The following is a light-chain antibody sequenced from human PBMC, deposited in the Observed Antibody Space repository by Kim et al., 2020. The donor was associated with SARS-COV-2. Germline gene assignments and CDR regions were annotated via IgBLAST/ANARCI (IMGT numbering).Light chain of an antibody. CDR1: KLRSYY. CDR2: GKN. CDR3: NSRDNSGKHRV. V-gene: IGLV3-19*01. Sequence: ALGQTVRITCQGDKLRSYYASWYQQKPGQAPVLLIFGKNNRPSGIPDRFAGSDSGNTASLTITGAQAEDEADYYCNSRDNSGKHRVFGGGTKLTVL. J-gene: IGLJ3*02.